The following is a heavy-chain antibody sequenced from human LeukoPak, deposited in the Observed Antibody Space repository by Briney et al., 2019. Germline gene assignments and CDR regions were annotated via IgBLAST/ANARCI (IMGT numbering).Heavy chain of an antibody. V-gene: IGHV1-69*13. CDR3: ARGQGSSNYYYYMDV. CDR2: IVPIFGTA. D-gene: IGHD1-26*01. J-gene: IGHJ6*03. CDR1: GVTFSSYA. Sequence: ASVKVSCKASGVTFSSYAINWVRQAPGQGLEWMGGIVPIFGTANYAQKFQGRVTITADESTSTAYMELSSLRSEDTAVYYCARGQGSSNYYYYMDVWGKGTTVTISS.